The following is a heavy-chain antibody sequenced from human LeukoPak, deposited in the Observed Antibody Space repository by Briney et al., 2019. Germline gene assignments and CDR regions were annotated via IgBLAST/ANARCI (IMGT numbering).Heavy chain of an antibody. Sequence: PGGSLRLSCAASGFTFSTYGMNWVRQAPGKGLEWVSYICISSSSIYYADSVKGRFTISRDNAKNSLYLQVNSLRPEDTAVYYCARDGGWYFDYWGQGTLVTVSS. CDR2: ICISSSSI. D-gene: IGHD6-19*01. CDR3: ARDGGWYFDY. CDR1: GFTFSTYG. V-gene: IGHV3-48*04. J-gene: IGHJ4*02.